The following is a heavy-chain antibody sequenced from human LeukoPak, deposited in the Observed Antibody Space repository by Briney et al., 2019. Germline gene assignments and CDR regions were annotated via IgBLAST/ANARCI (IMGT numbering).Heavy chain of an antibody. V-gene: IGHV4-34*01. J-gene: IGHJ3*02. CDR1: GGSFSGYY. CDR2: INHSGST. Sequence: SETLSLTCAVFGGSFSGYYWSWIRQPPGKGLEWMGEINHSGSTNYNPSLKSRVTISVDTSKNQFSLKLSSVTAADTAVYYCARRERRYCSSTSCYASAFDIWGQGTMVTVSS. D-gene: IGHD2-2*01. CDR3: ARRERRYCSSTSCYASAFDI.